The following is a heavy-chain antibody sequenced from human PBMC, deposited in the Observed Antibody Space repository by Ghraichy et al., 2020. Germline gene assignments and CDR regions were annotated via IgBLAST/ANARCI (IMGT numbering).Heavy chain of an antibody. CDR1: GFTFSSYS. J-gene: IGHJ4*02. Sequence: SCAASGFTFSSYSMNWVRQAPGKGLEWVSSISSSSSYIYYADSVKGRFTISRDNAKNSLYLQMNSLRAEDTAVYYCARSLLCSSTSCYYNYFDYWGQGTLVTVSS. CDR2: ISSSSSYI. CDR3: ARSLLCSSTSCYYNYFDY. D-gene: IGHD2-2*01. V-gene: IGHV3-21*01.